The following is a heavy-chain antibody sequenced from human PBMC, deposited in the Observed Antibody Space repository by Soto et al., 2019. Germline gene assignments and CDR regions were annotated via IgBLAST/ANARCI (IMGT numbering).Heavy chain of an antibody. CDR1: GYTFTSYG. D-gene: IGHD5-12*01. Sequence: QVQLVQSGVEVKKPGASVKVSCKASGYTFTSYGINWVRQAPGQGLEWMGWINAHNGNTNYAQKVQGRVTMTTDTSTSKAYMEVGSLRPDDTAVYYCARGYSAYADHYYYGLDVWGQGTTVTVSS. J-gene: IGHJ6*02. V-gene: IGHV1-18*01. CDR3: ARGYSAYADHYYYGLDV. CDR2: INAHNGNT.